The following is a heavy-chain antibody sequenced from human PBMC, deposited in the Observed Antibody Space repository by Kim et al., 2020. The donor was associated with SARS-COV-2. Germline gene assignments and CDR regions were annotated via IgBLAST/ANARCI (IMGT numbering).Heavy chain of an antibody. J-gene: IGHJ4*02. Sequence: CDTATVSGRITNTRNNAKNSLYLQMNSLRAEDTAVYYCASCGSGKYYFDYWGQGTLVTVSS. D-gene: IGHD3-10*01. V-gene: IGHV3-11*04. CDR3: ASCGSGKYYFDY.